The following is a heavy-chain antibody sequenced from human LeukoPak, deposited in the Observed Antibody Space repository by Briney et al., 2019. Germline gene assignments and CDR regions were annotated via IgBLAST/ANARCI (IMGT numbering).Heavy chain of an antibody. CDR3: GRDKDYVWGSYPIT. CDR2: IYYSGST. V-gene: IGHV4-31*03. J-gene: IGHJ3*01. D-gene: IGHD3-16*01. CDR1: GGSISSGGYY. Sequence: PSETLSLTCTVSGGSISSGGYYWSWIRQHPGKGLEWIGYIYYSGSTYYNPSLKSRVTISVDTSKNQFSLKLSSVTAADTAVYFCGRDKDYVWGSYPITWGQGTMVTVSS.